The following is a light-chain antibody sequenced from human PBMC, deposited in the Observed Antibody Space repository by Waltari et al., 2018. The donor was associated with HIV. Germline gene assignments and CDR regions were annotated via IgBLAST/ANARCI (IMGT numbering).Light chain of an antibody. V-gene: IGLV1-47*01. CDR3: VGWDSRLSGYV. Sequence: QSVLTQPPSASGTPGQRVTISCSGSSSNIENDNVYWYQQLTGAAPRLLIYKDTTRPSGGPDRFTGSKAGTSASLAISGLRSEDEADYYCVGWDSRLSGYVFGTGTKVTVL. J-gene: IGLJ1*01. CDR2: KDT. CDR1: SSNIENDN.